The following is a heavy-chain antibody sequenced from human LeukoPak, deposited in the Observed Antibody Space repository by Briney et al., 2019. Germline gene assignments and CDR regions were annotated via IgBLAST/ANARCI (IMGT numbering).Heavy chain of an antibody. CDR2: FKSKADGGTT. D-gene: IGHD3-10*01. J-gene: IGHJ4*02. CDR3: AKDIWGVIMWPVDY. Sequence: GGSLRLSCAASGFTFSNAWMSWVRQPPGKGLEWVGRFKSKADGGTTDYAAPVKGRFTISRDDSKNTLYLQMNSLRAEDTALYYCAKDIWGVIMWPVDYWGQGTLVTVSS. V-gene: IGHV3-15*05. CDR1: GFTFSNAW.